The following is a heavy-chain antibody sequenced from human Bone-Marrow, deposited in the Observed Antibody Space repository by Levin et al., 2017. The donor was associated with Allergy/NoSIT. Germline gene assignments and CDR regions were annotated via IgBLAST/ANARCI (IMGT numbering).Heavy chain of an antibody. J-gene: IGHJ6*02. CDR2: IWYSGSRQ. CDR1: GFTFTSYG. CDR3: ARDIGYEATFYGLDV. Sequence: PGGSLRLSCAASGFTFTSYGMHWVRQAPGKGLEWVAVIWYSGSRQYYGESVKGRFTISRDSSKNTVFLQMNNLTVEDTAVYFCARDIGYEATFYGLDVWGQGTTVTVSS. D-gene: IGHD5-12*01. V-gene: IGHV3-33*01.